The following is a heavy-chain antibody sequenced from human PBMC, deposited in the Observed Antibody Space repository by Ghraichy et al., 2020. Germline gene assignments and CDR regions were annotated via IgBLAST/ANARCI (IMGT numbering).Heavy chain of an antibody. J-gene: IGHJ4*02. CDR2: MYYSGST. V-gene: IGHV4-59*01. D-gene: IGHD3-22*01. CDR3: ARAGYYDGSGYLPDY. Sequence: SCTVSGGSISSYYWSWIRQPPGKGLEWIGYMYYSGSTNYNPSLKSRVTISVDTSKNQFSLKLSSVTAADTAMYYCARAGYYDGSGYLPDYWGQGTLVTVSS. CDR1: GGSISSYY.